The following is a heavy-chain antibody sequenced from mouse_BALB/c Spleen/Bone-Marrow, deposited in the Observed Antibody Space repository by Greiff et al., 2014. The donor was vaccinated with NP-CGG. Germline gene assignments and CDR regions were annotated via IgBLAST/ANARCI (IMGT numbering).Heavy chain of an antibody. CDR3: TYDYDPSYAMDY. CDR2: INPSNGRT. J-gene: IGHJ4*01. D-gene: IGHD2-4*01. CDR1: GYTFTSYW. V-gene: IGHV1S81*02. Sequence: QVQLQQSGAELVKPGASVKLSCKASGYTFTSYWMHWVKQRPGQGLEWIGEINPSNGRTNYNEKFKSKATLTVDKSSSTAYMQLSSLTSEDSAVYYCTYDYDPSYAMDYWGQGTSVTVSP.